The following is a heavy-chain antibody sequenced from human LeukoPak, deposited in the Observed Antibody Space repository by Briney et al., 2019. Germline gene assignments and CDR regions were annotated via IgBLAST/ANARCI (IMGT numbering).Heavy chain of an antibody. V-gene: IGHV4-39*01. Sequence: PSETLFLTCTVSGGSISSSSYYWGWIRQPPGKGLEWIGSIYYSGSTYYNPSLKSRVTISVDTSKNQFSLKLSSVTAADTAVYYCARQATVGRTGGLFDYWGQGTLVTVSS. J-gene: IGHJ4*02. CDR1: GGSISSSSYY. CDR3: ARQATVGRTGGLFDY. D-gene: IGHD3-10*01. CDR2: IYYSGST.